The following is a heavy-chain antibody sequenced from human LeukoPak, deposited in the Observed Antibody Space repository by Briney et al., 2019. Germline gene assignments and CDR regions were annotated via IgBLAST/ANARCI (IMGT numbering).Heavy chain of an antibody. Sequence: GASVKGSCRASGGTFSSYAISWVRQAPRYGLEWMGGIIPIFGTANYAQKFDGRVTITADESTSTAYTELSSLRSEDTAVYYCARGKRYCDWLSPFDYWGQGTLVTVSS. V-gene: IGHV1-69*13. CDR1: GGTFSSYA. CDR2: IIPIFGTA. J-gene: IGHJ4*02. CDR3: ARGKRYCDWLSPFDY. D-gene: IGHD3-9*01.